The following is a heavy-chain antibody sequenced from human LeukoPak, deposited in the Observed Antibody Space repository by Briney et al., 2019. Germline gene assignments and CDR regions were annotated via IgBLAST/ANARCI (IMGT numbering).Heavy chain of an antibody. CDR3: ARHRSQMVPDY. CDR1: GYSFTSYW. V-gene: IGHV5-51*01. CDR2: IYPGDSDT. D-gene: IGHD3-10*01. J-gene: IGHJ4*02. Sequence: GESLKISCTGSGYSFTSYWIGWVRQMPGKGLGWMGIIYPGDSDTRYRPSFQGQVPISADKSISTAYLQWSSLKASDTAMYYCARHRSQMVPDYWGQGTLVTVSS.